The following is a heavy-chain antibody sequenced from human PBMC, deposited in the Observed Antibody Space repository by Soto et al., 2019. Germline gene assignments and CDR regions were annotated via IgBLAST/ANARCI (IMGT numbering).Heavy chain of an antibody. Sequence: QLQLQESGPGLVKPSETLSLTCTVSGGSISSSSYYWGWIRQPPGKGLEWIGSIYYSGSTYYNPSLKRRVTISVDTDKNQFSLKLSSVTAADTAVYYCARPDKYISSEFDYWGQGTLVTVSS. V-gene: IGHV4-39*01. CDR2: IYYSGST. D-gene: IGHD6-6*01. J-gene: IGHJ4*02. CDR1: GGSISSSSYY. CDR3: ARPDKYISSEFDY.